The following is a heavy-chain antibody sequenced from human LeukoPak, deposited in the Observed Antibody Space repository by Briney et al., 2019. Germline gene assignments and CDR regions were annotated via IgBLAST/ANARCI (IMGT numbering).Heavy chain of an antibody. CDR1: GFTFSSYW. CDR2: IKQDGSEK. Sequence: PGGSLRLSCAASGFTFSSYWMSWVRQAPGKGLEGLANIKQDGSEKYYVDSVKGRFTISRDNAKNSLYLQMNSLRAEDTAVYYCARDYGGSSPFDYWGQGTLVTVSS. V-gene: IGHV3-7*01. J-gene: IGHJ4*02. CDR3: ARDYGGSSPFDY. D-gene: IGHD4-23*01.